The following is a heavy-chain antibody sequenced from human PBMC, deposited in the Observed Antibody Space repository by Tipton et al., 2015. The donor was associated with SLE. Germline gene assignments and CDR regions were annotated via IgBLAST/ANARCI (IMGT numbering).Heavy chain of an antibody. CDR2: ISYDESNK. CDR3: ARGLAPFAFDV. V-gene: IGHV3-30-3*01. D-gene: IGHD2-21*01. J-gene: IGHJ3*01. Sequence: SLRLSCAASGFTFSNYAMHWVRQAPGKGLEWVAVISYDESNKYYADSVKGRFTISRDNSKNTLYLQTNSLRAEDTAVYYCARGLAPFAFDVWGPGTMVTVSS. CDR1: GFTFSNYA.